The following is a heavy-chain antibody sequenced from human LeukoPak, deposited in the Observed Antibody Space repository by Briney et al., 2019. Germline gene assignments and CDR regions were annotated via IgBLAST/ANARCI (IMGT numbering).Heavy chain of an antibody. D-gene: IGHD6-6*01. CDR2: IIPIFGTA. V-gene: IGHV1-69*05. J-gene: IGHJ4*02. Sequence: ASVKVSCKASGGTFSSYAISWVRQAPGQGLEWMGGIIPIFGTANYAQKFQGRVTITTDESMSTAYMELSSLRSEDTAVYYCAREGAARSLFDYWGQGTLVTVSS. CDR1: GGTFSSYA. CDR3: AREGAARSLFDY.